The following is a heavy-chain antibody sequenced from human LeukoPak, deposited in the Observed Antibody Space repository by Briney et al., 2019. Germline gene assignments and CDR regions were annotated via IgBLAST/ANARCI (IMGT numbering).Heavy chain of an antibody. CDR3: ARAAYDFWSRRTNWFDP. Sequence: SETLSLTCTVSGGSISSGDYYWSWIRQPPGKGLEWIGYIYYSGSTYYNPSLKSRVTISVDTSKNQFSLKLSSVTAADTAVYYCARAAYDFWSRRTNWFDPWGQGTLVTVSS. V-gene: IGHV4-30-4*01. J-gene: IGHJ5*02. CDR2: IYYSGST. CDR1: GGSISSGDYY. D-gene: IGHD3-3*01.